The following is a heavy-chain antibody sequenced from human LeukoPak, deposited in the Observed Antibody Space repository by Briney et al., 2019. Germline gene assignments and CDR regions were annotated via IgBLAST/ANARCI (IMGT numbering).Heavy chain of an antibody. J-gene: IGHJ6*03. V-gene: IGHV1-46*01. CDR3: ARDRGGLLWSPDDMDV. CDR1: GYTFTSYY. D-gene: IGHD3-10*01. Sequence: ASVKVSCKASGYTFTSYYMHWVRQAPGQGLEWMGIINPSGGSTSYAQKFQGRVTMTRDTSTSTVYMELSSLRSEDTAVYYCARDRGGLLWSPDDMDVWGKGTTVTVSS. CDR2: INPSGGST.